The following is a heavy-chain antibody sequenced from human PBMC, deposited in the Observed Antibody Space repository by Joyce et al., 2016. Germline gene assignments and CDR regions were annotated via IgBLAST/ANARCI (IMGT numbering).Heavy chain of an antibody. J-gene: IGHJ5*02. Sequence: QVQLVESGGGVGQPGRSLTLSCAASGFSFSQFSMVWIRQAPGKGLEWAAVISSDGSNKDYADSAKGRFSISRDNSKNTLNLQMTGLRSDDTGVYYCARGTTVTRMGNWFDPWGQGTLVTVSS. CDR2: ISSDGSNK. D-gene: IGHD4-17*01. CDR3: ARGTTVTRMGNWFDP. V-gene: IGHV3-30-3*01. CDR1: GFSFSQFS.